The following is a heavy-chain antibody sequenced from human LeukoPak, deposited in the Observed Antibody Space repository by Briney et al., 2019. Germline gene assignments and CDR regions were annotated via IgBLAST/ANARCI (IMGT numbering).Heavy chain of an antibody. CDR2: IRYDGSNK. CDR1: GFTFSSYG. J-gene: IGHJ4*02. Sequence: PGGSLRLSCAAPGFTFSSYGMHWVRQAPGKGLEGVAFIRYDGSNKYYADSVKGRFTISRDNAKNTLYLQMNSLRAEDTAVYYCARRAGAYSHPYDYWGQGTLVTVSS. D-gene: IGHD4/OR15-4a*01. CDR3: ARRAGAYSHPYDY. V-gene: IGHV3-30*02.